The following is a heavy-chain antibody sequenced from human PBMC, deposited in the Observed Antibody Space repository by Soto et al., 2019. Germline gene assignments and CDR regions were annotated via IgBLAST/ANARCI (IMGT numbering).Heavy chain of an antibody. Sequence: GGSLRLSCVGSTFIFSNYWLSWVRQAPGKGLEWVANLNQDGSEKYYLDSVKGRFSISRDNAKNSLYLQMNSLRAEDTAVCYCARGGSGITIFGVAPVGYWGQGTLVTVSS. J-gene: IGHJ4*02. V-gene: IGHV3-7*01. CDR3: ARGGSGITIFGVAPVGY. D-gene: IGHD3-3*01. CDR1: TFIFSNYW. CDR2: LNQDGSEK.